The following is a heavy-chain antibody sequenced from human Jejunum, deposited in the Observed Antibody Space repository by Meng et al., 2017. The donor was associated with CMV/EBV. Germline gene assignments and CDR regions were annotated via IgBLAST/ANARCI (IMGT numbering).Heavy chain of an antibody. J-gene: IGHJ4*02. V-gene: IGHV3-9*01. CDR1: TFDDHA. Sequence: TFDDHAMHWVRQVPGEGLQWVAGISSSSENIAYAYYVQGRFTISRDNARNILYLQMHSLTAVDTASFYCAQARDQFLTAYVDHFDHWGQGTLVTVSS. D-gene: IGHD3-16*01. CDR3: AQARDQFLTAYVDHFDH. CDR2: ISSSSENI.